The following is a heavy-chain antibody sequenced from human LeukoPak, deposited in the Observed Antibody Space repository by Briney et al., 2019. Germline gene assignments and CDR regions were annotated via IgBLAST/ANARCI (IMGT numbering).Heavy chain of an antibody. CDR2: INPNSGGT. CDR3: ARSPDTDGEYDY. CDR1: GYTFTGYY. V-gene: IGHV1-2*06. D-gene: IGHD3-10*01. Sequence: ASVKVSCKVSGYTFTGYYMHWVRQAPGQGLEWMGRINPNSGGTNYAQKFQGRVTMTRDTSISTAYMELSRLRSDDTAVYSCARSPDTDGEYDYWGQGTLVTVSS. J-gene: IGHJ4*02.